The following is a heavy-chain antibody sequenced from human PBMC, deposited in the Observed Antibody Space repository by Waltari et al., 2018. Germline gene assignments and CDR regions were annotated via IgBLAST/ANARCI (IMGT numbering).Heavy chain of an antibody. D-gene: IGHD6-6*01. CDR1: GYTFPGYY. CDR2: IKPNSGGT. J-gene: IGHJ6*03. CDR3: ARDSSSSGDSYYYYYMDV. V-gene: IGHV1-2*02. Sequence: QVQLVQSGAELKKPRDSVKVSCKACGYTFPGYYMHWVRQAPGQGLEWMGWIKPNSGGTSYAQKFQVRVTMTRDTSISTAYMELSRLRSDDTAVYYCARDSSSSGDSYYYYYMDVWGKGTTVTISS.